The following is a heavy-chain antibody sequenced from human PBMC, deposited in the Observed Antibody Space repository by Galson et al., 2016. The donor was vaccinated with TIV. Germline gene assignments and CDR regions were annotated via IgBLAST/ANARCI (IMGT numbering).Heavy chain of an antibody. V-gene: IGHV3-33*03. J-gene: IGHJ5*02. Sequence: LRLSCATSGIPFTSYGIHWVRQAPGKGLEWLAVMSHDGNKENYADSVRGRFTMSRDVPKSTLYLQMGSLEVEDTAVYFCAKDRLWEEWLEPLDLWGQGTLVTVSS. CDR3: AKDRLWEEWLEPLDL. CDR2: MSHDGNKE. D-gene: IGHD6-19*01. CDR1: GIPFTSYG.